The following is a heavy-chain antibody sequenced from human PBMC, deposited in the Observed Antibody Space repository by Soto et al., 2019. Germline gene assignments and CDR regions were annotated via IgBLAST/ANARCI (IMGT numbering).Heavy chain of an antibody. D-gene: IGHD1-26*01. Sequence: ASVQVSFKASGYTFTSYGSSWVRQTPGQGLEWMGWISAYNGNTNYAQKLQGRVTMTTDTSTSTAYMELRSLRSDDTAVYYCARVSHRTSGSSRYTAIVGIWGQGTMVTVAS. J-gene: IGHJ3*02. CDR3: ARVSHRTSGSSRYTAIVGI. V-gene: IGHV1-18*04. CDR2: ISAYNGNT. CDR1: GYTFTSYG.